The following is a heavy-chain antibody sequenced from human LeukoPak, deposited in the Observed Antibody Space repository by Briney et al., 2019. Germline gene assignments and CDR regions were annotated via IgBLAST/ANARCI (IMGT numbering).Heavy chain of an antibody. Sequence: ASVKVSCKASGYTFTSYAMNWVRRAPGQGLEWMGWINTNTGNPTYAQGFTGRFVFSLDTSVSTAYMQISSLKAEDTAVYYCARGKAQAVAELDYWGQGTLVTVSS. V-gene: IGHV7-4-1*02. D-gene: IGHD6-19*01. CDR3: ARGKAQAVAELDY. J-gene: IGHJ4*02. CDR1: GYTFTSYA. CDR2: INTNTGNP.